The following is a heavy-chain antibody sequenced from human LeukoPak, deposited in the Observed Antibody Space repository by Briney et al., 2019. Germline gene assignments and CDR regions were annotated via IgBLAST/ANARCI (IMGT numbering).Heavy chain of an antibody. D-gene: IGHD2-21*02. J-gene: IGHJ2*01. V-gene: IGHV1-18*01. Sequence: ASVKVSCKASGYTFTKYGLTWVRQAPGQGLEWMGWISTDNADTYYAQNYQGRVTMTIDTSTSTAYMELRSLRSDDTAVYYCVRDCASDCSIKGNYYFDLWGRGTLVTVSS. CDR2: ISTDNADT. CDR3: VRDCASDCSIKGNYYFDL. CDR1: GYTFTKYG.